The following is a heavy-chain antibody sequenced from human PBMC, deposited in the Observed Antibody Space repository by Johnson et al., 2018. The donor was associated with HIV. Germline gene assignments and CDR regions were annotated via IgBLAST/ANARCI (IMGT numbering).Heavy chain of an antibody. Sequence: QVYLVESGGGVVQPGGSLRLSCAASGFTFSSYGMHWVRQAPGKGLEWVAFIRYDGSNKYYADSVKGRFTISRDNSKNTLYLQMNGLRAEDTAVYYCAKDVDSSGGYAFDIWGQGTMVTVYS. CDR1: GFTFSSYG. D-gene: IGHD6-19*01. CDR2: IRYDGSNK. CDR3: AKDVDSSGGYAFDI. J-gene: IGHJ3*02. V-gene: IGHV3-30*02.